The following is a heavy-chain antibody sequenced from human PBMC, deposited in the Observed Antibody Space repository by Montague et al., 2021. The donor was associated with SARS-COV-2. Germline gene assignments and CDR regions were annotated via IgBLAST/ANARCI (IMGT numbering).Heavy chain of an antibody. CDR3: AKGKVITMVRGVTPFDY. D-gene: IGHD3-10*01. Sequence: SLRLSCAASGYTFSSYAMSWVRQAPGKGLEWVSGISASGGNTYHAASVKGRLTISRDNSKNTLYLQMSGLKGEDTATYYCAKGKVITMVRGVTPFDYWGQGTLVTVSS. J-gene: IGHJ4*02. CDR1: GYTFSSYA. CDR2: ISASGGNT. V-gene: IGHV3-23*01.